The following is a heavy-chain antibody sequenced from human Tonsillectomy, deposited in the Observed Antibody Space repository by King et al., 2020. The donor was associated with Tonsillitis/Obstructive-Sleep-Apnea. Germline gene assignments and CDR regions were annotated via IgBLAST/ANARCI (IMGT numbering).Heavy chain of an antibody. V-gene: IGHV3-23*04. D-gene: IGHD2-2*01. CDR2: ISGSGGST. J-gene: IGHJ4*02. CDR1: GFTFSNSA. CDR3: AKTPTALPALFDY. Sequence: VQLVESGGGLVQPGESLRLSCATSGFTFSNSAMSWVRQAPETGLEWVSAISGSGGSTYSAESVKGRFTISRDNSKNTPYLDMQTRKAEDTAVYYCAKTPTALPALFDYWGQGTLVTVSS.